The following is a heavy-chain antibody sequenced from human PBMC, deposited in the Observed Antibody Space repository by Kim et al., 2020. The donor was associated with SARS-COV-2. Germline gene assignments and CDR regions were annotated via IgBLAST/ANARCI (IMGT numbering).Heavy chain of an antibody. Sequence: ASVKVSCKVSGYTLTELSMHWVRQAPGKGLEWMGGFDPEDGETIYAQKFQGRVTMTEDTSTDTAYMELSSLRSEDTAVYYCATDRGMATITSYFDYWGQGTLVTVSS. CDR2: FDPEDGET. D-gene: IGHD5-12*01. CDR1: GYTLTELS. CDR3: ATDRGMATITSYFDY. V-gene: IGHV1-24*01. J-gene: IGHJ4*02.